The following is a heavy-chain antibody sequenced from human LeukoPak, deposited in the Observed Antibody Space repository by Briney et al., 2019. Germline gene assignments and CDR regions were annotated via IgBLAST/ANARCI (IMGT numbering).Heavy chain of an antibody. V-gene: IGHV1-24*01. CDR2: FDPEDGET. CDR3: ASAPGIAAAGIRFDP. J-gene: IGHJ5*02. D-gene: IGHD6-13*01. Sequence: ASVKVSCKVSGYTLTELSMHWVRQAPGKGLEWMGGFDPEDGETIYAQKFQGRVTITEDTSTDTAYMELSSLRSEDTAVYYCASAPGIAAAGIRFDPWGQGTLVTVSS. CDR1: GYTLTELS.